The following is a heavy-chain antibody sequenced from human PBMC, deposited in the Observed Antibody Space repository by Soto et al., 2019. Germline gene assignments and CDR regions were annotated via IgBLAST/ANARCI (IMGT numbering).Heavy chain of an antibody. CDR2: ISYDGSNK. CDR1: GFTFSSYG. V-gene: IGHV3-30*03. D-gene: IGHD2-21*01. J-gene: IGHJ6*02. CDR3: ASLVVGGYYYGMDV. Sequence: GGSLRLSCAASGFTFSSYGMHWVRQAPGKGLEWVAVISYDGSNKYYADSVKGRFTISRDNSRNTLYLQMNSLRAEDTAVYYCASLVVGGYYYGMDVWGQGTTVTVS.